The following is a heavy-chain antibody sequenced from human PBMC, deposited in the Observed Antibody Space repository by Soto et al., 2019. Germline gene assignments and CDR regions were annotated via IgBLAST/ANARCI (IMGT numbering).Heavy chain of an antibody. Sequence: QVQLVQSGADLKKPEASVKVSCKTSGYAFIDYGITWVRQAPGQGLEWIGWISAYNGNTLYARNLQDRVTMTIDTATNTAHMELRSLRTDDTALYYCTICARVTPFGECGFDPWGQGTLVTVSS. CDR2: ISAYNGNT. CDR3: TICARVTPFGECGFDP. CDR1: GYAFIDYG. V-gene: IGHV1-18*01. J-gene: IGHJ5*02. D-gene: IGHD3-16*01.